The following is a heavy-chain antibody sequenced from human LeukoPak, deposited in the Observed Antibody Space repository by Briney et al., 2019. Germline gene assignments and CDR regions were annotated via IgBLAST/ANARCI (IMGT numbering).Heavy chain of an antibody. V-gene: IGHV1-2*02. J-gene: IGHJ3*01. D-gene: IGHD6-19*01. CDR1: EYTFTTSAS. CDR3: ARTGYSSGGPSGYAFDL. Sequence: APVNVSYTPSEYTFTTSASTRLRQSPGQGLEWMGWINPNSGGTNYAQKFQGRVTMTRHQSISKAEREVSRLRADDAAVYYGARTGYSSGGPSGYAFDLWPRETMLTVSS. CDR2: INPNSGGT.